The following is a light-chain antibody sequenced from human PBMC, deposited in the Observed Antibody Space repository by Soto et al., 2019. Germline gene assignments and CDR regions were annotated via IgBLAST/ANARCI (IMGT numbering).Light chain of an antibody. J-gene: IGKJ3*01. CDR1: QRISSNY. CDR3: QQDGMSPLT. CDR2: GTS. V-gene: IGKV3-20*01. Sequence: EVVLTQSPVTVSLSPGDGATLSCRASQRISSNYVAWYQHKPGQAPMLLIYGTSTRAAGIPDRFSGSGSGTDFTLTVSSLEPGDTAVYYCQQDGMSPLTFGPGTKLEIK.